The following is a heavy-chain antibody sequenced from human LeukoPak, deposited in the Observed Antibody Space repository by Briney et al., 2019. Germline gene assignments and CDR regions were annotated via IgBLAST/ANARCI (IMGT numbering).Heavy chain of an antibody. J-gene: IGHJ4*02. CDR3: AQGTKGYSGSGTYYLSRDHFISR. D-gene: IGHD3-10*01. Sequence: GGSLRLSRAASGFTFSSYSMNWVRQAPGKGLEWVSSISSSSSYIYYADSVKGRFTISRDNSKNTLYLQMNSLRAEDTAVYYCAQGTKGYSGSGTYYLSRDHFISRWGQGTLVTVSS. CDR1: GFTFSSYS. V-gene: IGHV3-21*01. CDR2: ISSSSSYI.